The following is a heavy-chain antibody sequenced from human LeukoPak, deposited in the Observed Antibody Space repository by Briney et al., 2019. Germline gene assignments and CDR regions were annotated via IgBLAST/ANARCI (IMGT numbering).Heavy chain of an antibody. V-gene: IGHV4-30-2*01. Sequence: SETLSLTCAVSGGSISSGGYSWSWIRQPPGKGLEWIGYIYHSGTTYYNPSLKSRVTISVDRSKNQFSLKLSSVTAADTAVYYCARVAEILQADYYFDYWGQGTLVTVSS. J-gene: IGHJ4*02. CDR3: ARVAEILQADYYFDY. D-gene: IGHD2-2*01. CDR2: IYHSGTT. CDR1: GGSISSGGYS.